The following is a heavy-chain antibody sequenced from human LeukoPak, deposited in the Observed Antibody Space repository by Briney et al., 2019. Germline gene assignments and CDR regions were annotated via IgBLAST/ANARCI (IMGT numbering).Heavy chain of an antibody. J-gene: IGHJ4*02. D-gene: IGHD6-19*01. CDR1: GGSTSSHF. CDR2: IYTGGTT. CDR3: TKATKWLAFDD. Sequence: SETLSLTCTVSGGSTSSHFWSWTRQPPGKGLEWIGNIYTGGTTNYNPSLKSGVTISIDTSKNQLSLHLASVTAADTAVYYCTKATKWLAFDDWGRGTLVTVSS. V-gene: IGHV4-59*11.